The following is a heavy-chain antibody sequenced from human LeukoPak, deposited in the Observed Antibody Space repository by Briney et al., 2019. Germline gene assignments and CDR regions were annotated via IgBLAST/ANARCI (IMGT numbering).Heavy chain of an antibody. Sequence: PGGSLRLSCAASGFTFSSYWMIWVRQAPGKGLEWVANIKQDGSEKYYVDSVKGRFTISRDNAKNSLYLQMNSLRAEDTAVYYCAKDTGSSWSNWFDPWGQGTLVTVSS. CDR2: IKQDGSEK. CDR1: GFTFSSYW. CDR3: AKDTGSSWSNWFDP. D-gene: IGHD6-13*01. V-gene: IGHV3-7*03. J-gene: IGHJ5*02.